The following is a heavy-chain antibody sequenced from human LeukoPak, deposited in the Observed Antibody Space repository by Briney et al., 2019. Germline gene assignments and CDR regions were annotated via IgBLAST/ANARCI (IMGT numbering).Heavy chain of an antibody. Sequence: GGSLRLPCAASGFTFSSYSMNWVRQAPGKGLEWVSSISSSSSYIYYADSVKGRFTISRDNAKNSLYLQMNSLRAEDTAVYYCARVEQLVAVYYYYYMDVWGKGTTVTVSS. CDR3: ARVEQLVAVYYYYYMDV. CDR2: ISSSSSYI. V-gene: IGHV3-21*01. J-gene: IGHJ6*03. D-gene: IGHD6-6*01. CDR1: GFTFSSYS.